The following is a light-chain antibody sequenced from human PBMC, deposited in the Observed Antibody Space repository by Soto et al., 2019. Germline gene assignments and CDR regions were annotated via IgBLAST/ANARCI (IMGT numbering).Light chain of an antibody. CDR1: SGHSSYA. V-gene: IGLV4-69*01. J-gene: IGLJ2*01. CDR2: LDSDGSH. Sequence: QSVLTQSPSASASLGASVKLTCTLSSGHSSYAIAWHQQQPEKGPRYLMKLDSDGSHTKGDAIPDRFSGSSSGAERYLTISSLQSEDVADYYCQTWGTGIQVVFGGGTKLTGL. CDR3: QTWGTGIQVV.